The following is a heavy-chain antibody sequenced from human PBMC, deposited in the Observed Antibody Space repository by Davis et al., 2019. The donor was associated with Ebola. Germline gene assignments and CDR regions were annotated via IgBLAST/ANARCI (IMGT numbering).Heavy chain of an antibody. CDR2: IKQDGSEK. CDR1: GFIFSSFW. V-gene: IGHV3-7*01. J-gene: IGHJ5*02. CDR3: ARGRFYCSSTNCYWFDH. D-gene: IGHD2-2*01. Sequence: LSLTCATSGFIFSSFWMSWVRQAPGKGLEWVANIKQDGSEKYFVDSVEGRFTISRDNAKNSLYLQMNSLRAKDTAVYYCARGRFYCSSTNCYWFDHWGQGTLVTVSS.